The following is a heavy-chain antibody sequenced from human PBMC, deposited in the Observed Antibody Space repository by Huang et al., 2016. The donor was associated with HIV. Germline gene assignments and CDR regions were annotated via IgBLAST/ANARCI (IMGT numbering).Heavy chain of an antibody. J-gene: IGHJ3*02. Sequence: QLQLQGSGPGLVKPSETLSLTCTVSGGSITSSSYYWGWVSRPPGKGLAWVGSINYSGITDYNPSLKSRVTVSVDTSKNQFSLKLSSVTAADTAVYYCARHFSYYDSSGYTPWDAFDIWGQGTMVTVSS. D-gene: IGHD3-22*01. CDR2: INYSGIT. CDR1: GGSITSSSYY. V-gene: IGHV4-39*01. CDR3: ARHFSYYDSSGYTPWDAFDI.